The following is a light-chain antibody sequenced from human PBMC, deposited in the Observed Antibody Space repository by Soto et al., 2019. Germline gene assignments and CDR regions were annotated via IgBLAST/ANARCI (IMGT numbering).Light chain of an antibody. CDR2: GNS. Sequence: QSVLTQPPSVSGAPGQWVTISCTGSSSNIGAGYDVHWYQQLPGTAPKLLMYGNSNRPSGVPDRFSGSKSGTSASLAITGLQAEDEADYYCQSYDSSLSGSEVFGTGTKLTVL. CDR3: QSYDSSLSGSEV. V-gene: IGLV1-40*01. J-gene: IGLJ1*01. CDR1: SSNIGAGYD.